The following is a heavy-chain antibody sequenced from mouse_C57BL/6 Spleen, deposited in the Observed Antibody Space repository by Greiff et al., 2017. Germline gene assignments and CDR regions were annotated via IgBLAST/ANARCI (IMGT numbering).Heavy chain of an antibody. D-gene: IGHD4-1*01. CDR2: IWGDGST. J-gene: IGHJ4*01. CDR1: GFYLTSYG. CDR3: AKGLTGSYYSMDY. V-gene: IGHV2-3*01. Sequence: QVQLKESGPGLVAPSQSLSITCTVSGFYLTSYGVSWVRQPPEKGLEWMGVIWGDGSTNYHSSLISRLSISKDNSKSQVFLKLNSVQTDDTATDYCAKGLTGSYYSMDYWGQGTSVTGAS.